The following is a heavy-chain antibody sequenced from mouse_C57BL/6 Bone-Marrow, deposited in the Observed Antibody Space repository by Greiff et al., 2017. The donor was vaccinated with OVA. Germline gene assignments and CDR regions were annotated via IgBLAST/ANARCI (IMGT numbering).Heavy chain of an antibody. Sequence: EVQVVESGEGLVKPGGSLKLSCAASGFTFSSYAMSWVRQTPEKRLEWVAYISSCGDYIYYADPVKGRFTISRDNARNTLYLQRSSLKSEDTARYYCTRDGYYAMDYWGQGTSVTVSS. J-gene: IGHJ4*01. CDR3: TRDGYYAMDY. D-gene: IGHD2-3*01. CDR1: GFTFSSYA. V-gene: IGHV5-9-1*02. CDR2: ISSCGDYI.